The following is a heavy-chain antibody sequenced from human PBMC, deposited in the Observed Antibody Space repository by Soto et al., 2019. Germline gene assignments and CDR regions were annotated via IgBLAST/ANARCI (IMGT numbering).Heavy chain of an antibody. CDR2: INHSGST. V-gene: IGHV4-34*01. J-gene: IGHJ4*02. CDR1: GGSFSGYY. CDR3: ATVPTTKKRGYSGYDPFHAY. D-gene: IGHD5-12*01. Sequence: PSETLSLTCAVYGGSFSGYYWSWIRQPPGKGLEWIGEINHSGSTNYNPSLKSRVTISVDTSKNQFSLKLGSVTAADTAVYYCATVPTTKKRGYSGYDPFHAYWGQGTLATVPQ.